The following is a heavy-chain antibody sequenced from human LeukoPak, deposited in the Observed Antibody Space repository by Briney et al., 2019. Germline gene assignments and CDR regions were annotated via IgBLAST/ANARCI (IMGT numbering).Heavy chain of an antibody. Sequence: PGGSLRLSCAASGFTFSNYWMHWVRQAPGKGLVWVSRITSDGTSTSYADSVMGRFTISRDNAKNTLYLQMNSLRGDDTAVYYCKRTLDYWGQGTLVPVSS. CDR2: ITSDGTST. J-gene: IGHJ4*02. CDR3: KRTLDY. CDR1: GFTFSNYW. V-gene: IGHV3-74*01.